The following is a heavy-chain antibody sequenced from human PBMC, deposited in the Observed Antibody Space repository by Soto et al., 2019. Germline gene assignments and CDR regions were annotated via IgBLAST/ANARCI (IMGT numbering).Heavy chain of an antibody. CDR1: GGYMRSGDYY. J-gene: IGHJ4*02. V-gene: IGHV4-30-4*01. CDR3: ARVRIVGSTTFDS. Sequence: QVQLQESGPGLVKPSQTLSLTCTVSGGYMRSGDYYWSWIRQPPGKGLEWIGYISYSGSTAYKSSLRNRVIISVDTSKNQVSLKLNSPTAADTAAYYCARVRIVGSTTFDSWGQGTLVTVSS. D-gene: IGHD1-26*01. CDR2: ISYSGST.